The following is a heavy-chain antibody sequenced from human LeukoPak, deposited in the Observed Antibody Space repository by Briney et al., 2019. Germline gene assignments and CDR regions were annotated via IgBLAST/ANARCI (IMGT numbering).Heavy chain of an antibody. J-gene: IGHJ5*02. V-gene: IGHV3-15*01. D-gene: IGHD4-17*01. Sequence: GGSLRLSCAASGFTFSNAWMSWVRQAPGKGLEWVGRIKSKTDGGTTDYAAPVKGRFTISRDDSKNTLYLQMNSLRAEDTAVYYCAKGEGYGDYDRFDPWGQGTLVTVSS. CDR1: GFTFSNAW. CDR2: IKSKTDGGTT. CDR3: AKGEGYGDYDRFDP.